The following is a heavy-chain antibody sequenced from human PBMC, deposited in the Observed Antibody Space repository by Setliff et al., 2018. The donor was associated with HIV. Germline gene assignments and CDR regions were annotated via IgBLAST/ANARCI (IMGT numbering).Heavy chain of an antibody. Sequence: ETLSLTCTVSGGSISNSRYYWSWIRQPPGKGLEWIGSIYYSGSTYYNPSLKSRVTISVDTSKNQFSLKLSSVTAADTAVYYCARHIIPYYYDSSGTYYFDYWGQGTLVTVSS. D-gene: IGHD3-22*01. CDR2: IYYSGST. J-gene: IGHJ4*02. CDR1: GGSISNSRYY. V-gene: IGHV4-39*01. CDR3: ARHIIPYYYDSSGTYYFDY.